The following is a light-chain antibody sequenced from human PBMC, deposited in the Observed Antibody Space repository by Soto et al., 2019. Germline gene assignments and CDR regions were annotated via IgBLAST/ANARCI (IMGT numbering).Light chain of an antibody. CDR3: MQGTHWPIT. V-gene: IGKV2-30*02. CDR2: KVY. CDR1: ESLVHSDGIAY. Sequence: DVVMTQSPLSLPVTLGQPASIPCSSNESLVHSDGIAYFSWFQQRPGRSPRRLIYKVYNRDSGVPARFSGSGSGTDFALKISRVEAEDVGVYYCMQGTHWPITVGPGTRLEIK. J-gene: IGKJ5*01.